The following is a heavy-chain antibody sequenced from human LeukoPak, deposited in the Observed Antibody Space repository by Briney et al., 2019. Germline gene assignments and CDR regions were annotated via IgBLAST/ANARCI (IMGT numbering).Heavy chain of an antibody. CDR3: ARVTGYMVEDYFDY. Sequence: SETLSLTCAVYGGSFSSYYWSWIRQPPGKGLEWIGYIYYSGSTNYNPSLKSRVTISVDTSKNQFSLRLSSVTAADTAVYYCARVTGYMVEDYFDYWGQGTLVTVSS. CDR1: GGSFSSYY. D-gene: IGHD6-13*01. J-gene: IGHJ4*02. CDR2: IYYSGST. V-gene: IGHV4-59*01.